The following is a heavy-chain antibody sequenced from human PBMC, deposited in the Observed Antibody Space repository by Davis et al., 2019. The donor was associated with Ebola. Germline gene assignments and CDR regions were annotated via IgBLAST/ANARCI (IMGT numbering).Heavy chain of an antibody. Sequence: MPGGPLRPSCPLLGASVISGSHYWSWIRQPAGKGLEWIGYNYYSGSTNYNPSLKSRVTISVDTSKNQFSLKLGSVTAADTAVYYCARDVGLLWFGESFPLDVWGKGTTVTVSS. D-gene: IGHD3-10*01. V-gene: IGHV4-61*01. CDR1: GASVISGSHY. CDR2: NYYSGST. J-gene: IGHJ6*04. CDR3: ARDVGLLWFGESFPLDV.